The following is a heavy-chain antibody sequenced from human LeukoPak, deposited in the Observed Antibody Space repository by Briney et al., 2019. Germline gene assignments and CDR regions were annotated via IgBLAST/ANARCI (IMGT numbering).Heavy chain of an antibody. CDR1: GFTFSNHA. Sequence: GGSLRLSCAASGFTFSNHAMSWVRQAPGKGLQWVAVISGGGRTTEYADFVKGRFTISRDNSKNTLSPQMNSLTVEDTAIYFCAKNVVVKRYIDFWGQGTLVTVSS. CDR3: AKNVVVKRYIDF. CDR2: ISGGGRTT. V-gene: IGHV3-23*01. D-gene: IGHD2-15*01. J-gene: IGHJ4*02.